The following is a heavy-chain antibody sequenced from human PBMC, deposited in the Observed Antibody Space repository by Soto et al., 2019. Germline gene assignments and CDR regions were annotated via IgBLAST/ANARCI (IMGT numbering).Heavy chain of an antibody. CDR2: INAGNGNT. V-gene: IGHV1-3*01. CDR3: ARGYGGPIGWFDP. CDR1: GYTFTSYA. D-gene: IGHD3-16*01. Sequence: QVQLVQSGAEVKKPGASVKVSCKASGYTFTSYAMHWVRQAPGQRLEWMGWINAGNGNTKYPQKFQGRVTITRDTSASTAYMELSSLRSEDTAVYYCARGYGGPIGWFDPWGQGTLVTVSS. J-gene: IGHJ5*02.